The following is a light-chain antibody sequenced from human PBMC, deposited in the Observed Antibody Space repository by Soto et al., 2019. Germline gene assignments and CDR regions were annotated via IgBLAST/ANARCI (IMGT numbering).Light chain of an antibody. Sequence: SYELTQPLSVSVALGQTARITCGGNNIGSKNVHWYQQKPGQAPVLVMYRNNVWASGIPERFSGSNSGNTATLTINRAQAGDEADYYCQVWENSSVVFGGGTKLTVL. V-gene: IGLV3-9*01. CDR2: RNN. CDR3: QVWENSSVV. CDR1: NIGSKN. J-gene: IGLJ2*01.